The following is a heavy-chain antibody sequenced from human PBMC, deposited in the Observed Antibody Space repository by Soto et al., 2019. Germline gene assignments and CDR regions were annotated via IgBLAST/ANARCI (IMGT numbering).Heavy chain of an antibody. J-gene: IGHJ4*02. V-gene: IGHV4-59*01. D-gene: IGHD3-16*02. CDR1: SFGTYS. CDR2: IFSSEHF. Sequence: QVQLQESGPGLVQPSETLSLTCVVSSFGTYSGGWIRQPPGKGLEWLGYIFSSEHFNYNPSLKSRLTTTVDPSKNQASLGLTYVTAADTAGDYCAREWGGYLCDQWGQGTLVTVSS. CDR3: AREWGGYLCDQ.